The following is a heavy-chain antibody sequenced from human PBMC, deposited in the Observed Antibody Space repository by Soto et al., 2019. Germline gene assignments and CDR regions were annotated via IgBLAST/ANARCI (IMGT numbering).Heavy chain of an antibody. CDR1: GGSISSYY. CDR3: ARAYYDRSGYRLDP. CDR2: IYYSGST. V-gene: IGHV4-59*01. Sequence: SETLSLTCTVSGGSISSYYGSWIRQPPGKGLEWIGYIYYSGSTNYNPSLKSRVTISVDTSKNQFSLKLTSVTAADTAVYYCARAYYDRSGYRLDPWGQGTLVTVSS. J-gene: IGHJ5*02. D-gene: IGHD3-22*01.